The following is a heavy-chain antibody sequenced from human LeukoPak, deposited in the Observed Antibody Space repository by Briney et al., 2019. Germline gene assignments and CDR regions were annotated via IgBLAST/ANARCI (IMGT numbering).Heavy chain of an antibody. V-gene: IGHV3-66*01. CDR1: GCSVSGIH. CDR3: ARGNGNVGGRLDP. D-gene: IGHD1-1*01. J-gene: IGHJ5*02. Sequence: GGSLRLSCAASGCSVSGIHMNWVRQAPGKNLEWVSGLYSVGATYYSDSLGGRFTVSRDPSKNTVYLQMTSLRVDDSAIYYCARGNGNVGGRLDPWGQGTRVTVSS. CDR2: LYSVGAT.